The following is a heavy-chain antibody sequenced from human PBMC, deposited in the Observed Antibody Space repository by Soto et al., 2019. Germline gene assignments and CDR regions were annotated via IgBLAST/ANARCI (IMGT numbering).Heavy chain of an antibody. J-gene: IGHJ4*02. CDR3: ARGRPSGSHQDFDY. Sequence: EVQLVESGGGLVQPGGSLRLYCAASGFTFSSYSMNWVRQAPGTGLEWVSYISSSSGTIYYTDSVKGRFTISRDNAKNSLYLQMNSLRDEDTAVYYCARGRPSGSHQDFDYWGQGTLVTVSS. CDR1: GFTFSSYS. D-gene: IGHD1-26*01. V-gene: IGHV3-48*02. CDR2: ISSSSGTI.